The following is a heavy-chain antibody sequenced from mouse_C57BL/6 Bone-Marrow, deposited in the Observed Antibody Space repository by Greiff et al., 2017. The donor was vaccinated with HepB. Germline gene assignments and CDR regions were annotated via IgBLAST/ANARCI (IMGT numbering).Heavy chain of an antibody. CDR2: IYPGDGDT. V-gene: IGHV1-82*01. Sequence: QVQLKESGPELVKPGASVKISCKASGYAFSSSWMNWVKQRPGTGLEWIGRIYPGDGDTNYNGKFKGKATLTADKSSSTAYMQLSSLTSEDSAVYFCARWYDYYYFDYWGQGTTLTVSS. J-gene: IGHJ2*01. CDR3: ARWYDYYYFDY. D-gene: IGHD2-4*01. CDR1: GYAFSSSW.